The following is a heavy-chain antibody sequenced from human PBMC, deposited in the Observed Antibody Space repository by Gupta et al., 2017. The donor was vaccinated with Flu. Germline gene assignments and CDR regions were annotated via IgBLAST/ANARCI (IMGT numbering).Heavy chain of an antibody. Sequence: YRGWIRQPAGKGLEWIATIYYSGITYYTQSLKSRGTISVDTSKNHFSLWLRAVPEAETDLYYCGRLGRWMCGSCSTVRVGFWGQGTLVTVSS. D-gene: IGHD2-15*01. V-gene: IGHV4-39*02. J-gene: IGHJ4*02. CDR2: IYYSGIT. CDR3: GRLGRWMCGSCSTVRVGF. CDR1: Y.